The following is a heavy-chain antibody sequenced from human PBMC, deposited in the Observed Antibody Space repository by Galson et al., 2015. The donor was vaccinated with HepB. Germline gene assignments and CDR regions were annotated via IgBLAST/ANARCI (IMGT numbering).Heavy chain of an antibody. CDR1: GYTFTSYD. V-gene: IGHV1-8*01. CDR3: ARAPMRGYYDGSGYYSIDY. J-gene: IGHJ4*02. Sequence: SVKVSCKASGYTFTSYDINWVRQATRQGLEWMGWMNPNSANTGYAQKFQGRVTMTRNTAISTAYMELSSLTSEDTAVYYCARAPMRGYYDGSGYYSIDYWGQGTLVTVSS. D-gene: IGHD3-22*01. CDR2: MNPNSANT.